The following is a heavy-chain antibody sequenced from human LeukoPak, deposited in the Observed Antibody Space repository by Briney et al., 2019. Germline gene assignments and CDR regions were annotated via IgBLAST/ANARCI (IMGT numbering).Heavy chain of an antibody. CDR2: ISGSGSTK. J-gene: IGHJ4*02. Sequence: GGSPRLSCAASGFTFSNAWMSWVRQGPGKGLEWVSYISGSGSTKYYAETAKGRFTISRDNGKNSLYLQMNSLRAEDTAVYYCARDYGGVMFDSWGQGTLVTVSS. D-gene: IGHD4-23*01. CDR3: ARDYGGVMFDS. CDR1: GFTFSNAW. V-gene: IGHV3-11*04.